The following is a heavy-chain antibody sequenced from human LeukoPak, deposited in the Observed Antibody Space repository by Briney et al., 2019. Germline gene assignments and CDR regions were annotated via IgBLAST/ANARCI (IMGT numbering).Heavy chain of an antibody. D-gene: IGHD6-19*01. J-gene: IGHJ4*02. CDR1: GYSFTSYW. CDR3: ARSSSGGWGNQNFDY. V-gene: IGHV5-51*01. CDR2: IYPGDSDT. Sequence: GESLKISCKGSGYSFTSYWIGWVRQMPGKGLEWMGIIYPGDSDTRYSPSFQGQVTISADKSISTAYLQWSSLKASDTAMYYCARSSSGGWGNQNFDYWGQGTLVTVSS.